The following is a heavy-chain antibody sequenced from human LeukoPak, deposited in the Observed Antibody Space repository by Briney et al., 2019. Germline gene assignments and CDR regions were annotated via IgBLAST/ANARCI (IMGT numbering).Heavy chain of an antibody. V-gene: IGHV3-9*01. CDR1: GFSFKDYG. D-gene: IGHD1-26*01. CDR3: AKHLRATNTYSFFGLDV. CDR2: INWNGGST. J-gene: IGHJ6*02. Sequence: PGRSLRLSCAATGFSFKDYGMHWVRRPPGKGLEWVSAINWNGGSTDYADSVKGRFTIFRDNAKNSLYLQLSSLRPEDTAVYYCAKHLRATNTYSFFGLDVWGLGTTVTVSS.